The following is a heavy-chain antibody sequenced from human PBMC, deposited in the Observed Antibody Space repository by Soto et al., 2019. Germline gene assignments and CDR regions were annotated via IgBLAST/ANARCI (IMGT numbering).Heavy chain of an antibody. D-gene: IGHD6-13*01. V-gene: IGHV3-23*01. CDR2: ISGSGDST. CDR1: GFTFSSYA. CDR3: AKDRDGAAAGPTKFYGMDV. J-gene: IGHJ6*02. Sequence: EVQLLESGGGLVQPGGSLRLSCAASGFTFSSYAMSWVRQGPGKGLEWVSVISGSGDSTYYADSVRGRFTISRDNSKSSLNLQKNSLRAEDTAVYYCAKDRDGAAAGPTKFYGMDVWGQGTTVTVSS.